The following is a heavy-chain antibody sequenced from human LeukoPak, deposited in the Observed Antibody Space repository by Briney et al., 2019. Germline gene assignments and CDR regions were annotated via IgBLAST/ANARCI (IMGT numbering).Heavy chain of an antibody. CDR2: INPSGGST. CDR3: ARDNFGYCSGGSCYVNLLGY. CDR1: GSTFTSYY. V-gene: IGHV1-46*03. J-gene: IGHJ4*02. D-gene: IGHD2-15*01. Sequence: ASVKVSCKASGSTFTSYYIHWVRQAPGQGLEWMGIINPSGGSTSYAQKFQGRVTMTRDTSTSTVYMELSSLRSEDTAVYYCARDNFGYCSGGSCYVNLLGYWGQGTLVTVSS.